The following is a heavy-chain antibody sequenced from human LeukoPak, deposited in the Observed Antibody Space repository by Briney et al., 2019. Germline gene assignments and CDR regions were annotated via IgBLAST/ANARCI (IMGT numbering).Heavy chain of an antibody. V-gene: IGHV3-33*08. CDR1: GFTFTSYW. Sequence: PGGSLRLSCAASGFTFTSYWLSWVRQAPGKGLEWVAVIWYDGSNKYYADSVKGRFTISRDNAKNSLYLQMNSLRAEDTAVYYCARDRAFFTMVRGAPFSWGMDVWGQGTTVTVSS. CDR3: ARDRAFFTMVRGAPFSWGMDV. CDR2: IWYDGSNK. J-gene: IGHJ6*02. D-gene: IGHD3-10*01.